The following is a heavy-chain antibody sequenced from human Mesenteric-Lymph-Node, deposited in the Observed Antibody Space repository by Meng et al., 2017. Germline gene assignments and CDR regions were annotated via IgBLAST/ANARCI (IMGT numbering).Heavy chain of an antibody. CDR2: ISGSGGST. CDR1: GFTFSSYA. Sequence: GESLKISCAASGFTFSSYAMSWVRQAPGKGLEWVSAISGSGGSTYYADSVKGRFTISRDNSKNTLYLQMNSVRAEDTAVYYCARQELRSGPGNDYWGQGTLVTVSS. J-gene: IGHJ4*02. V-gene: IGHV3-23*01. D-gene: IGHD1-7*01. CDR3: ARQELRSGPGNDY.